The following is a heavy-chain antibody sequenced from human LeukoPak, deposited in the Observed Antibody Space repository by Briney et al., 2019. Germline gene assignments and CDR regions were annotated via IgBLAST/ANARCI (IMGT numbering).Heavy chain of an antibody. Sequence: SETLSLTCAVYGGSFSVYYWSWIRQPPGKGLEWIGEINHSGSTNYNPSLKSRVTISVDTSKNQFSLKLSSVTAADTAVYYCARDDIVVVPALGMDVWGQGTTVTVSS. CDR1: GGSFSVYY. V-gene: IGHV4-34*01. D-gene: IGHD2-2*01. CDR3: ARDDIVVVPALGMDV. J-gene: IGHJ6*02. CDR2: INHSGST.